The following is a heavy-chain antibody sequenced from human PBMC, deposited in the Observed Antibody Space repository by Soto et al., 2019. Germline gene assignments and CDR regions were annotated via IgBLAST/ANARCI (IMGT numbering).Heavy chain of an antibody. CDR2: FDPEDGET. CDR3: LTDTLFGAVIRPFEY. V-gene: IGHV1-24*01. CDR1: GYTLTEFS. Sequence: GASVKVSCKVSGYTLTEFSMHWVRQAPGKGLEWMGTFDPEDGETLYAQKFQGRITMTEDTSTDTAHMELSSLRSEDTAVYYCLTDTLFGAVIRPFEYWGHGTLVTVSS. J-gene: IGHJ4*01. D-gene: IGHD3-3*01.